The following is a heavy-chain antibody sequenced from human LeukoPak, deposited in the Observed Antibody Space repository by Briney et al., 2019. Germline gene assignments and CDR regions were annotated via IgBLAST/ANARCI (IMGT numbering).Heavy chain of an antibody. J-gene: IGHJ6*02. V-gene: IGHV3-30*18. CDR1: GCTFSSYG. CDR3: AKDQEQWLSRNYYYGMDV. D-gene: IGHD6-19*01. CDR2: ISYDGSNK. Sequence: PGGSLRLSCAASGCTFSSYGMHWVRQAPGKGLEWVAVISYDGSNKYYADSVKGRFTISRDNSKNTLYLQMNSLRAEDTAVYYCAKDQEQWLSRNYYYGMDVWGQGTTVTVSS.